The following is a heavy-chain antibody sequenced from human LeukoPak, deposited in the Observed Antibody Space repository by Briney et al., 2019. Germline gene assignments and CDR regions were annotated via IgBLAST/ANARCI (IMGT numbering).Heavy chain of an antibody. Sequence: GGSLRLSCAASGFTVSSNYMSWVRQAPGKGLEWVSVIYSGGNASYADSVKGRFTISGDNSKNTLYLQMNSLRAEDTAMYSCAKLNSGSYPYYYYYGMDVWGQGTTVTVSS. J-gene: IGHJ6*02. CDR1: GFTVSSNY. D-gene: IGHD1-26*01. CDR2: IYSGGNA. CDR3: AKLNSGSYPYYYYYGMDV. V-gene: IGHV3-53*01.